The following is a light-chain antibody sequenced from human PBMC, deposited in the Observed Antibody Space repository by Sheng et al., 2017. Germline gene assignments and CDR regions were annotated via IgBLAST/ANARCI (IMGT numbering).Light chain of an antibody. V-gene: IGKV3-11*01. CDR1: ESVSSY. J-gene: IGKJ1*01. Sequence: EIVLTQSPATVSLSPGERVTLSCRASESVSSYLAWYQQKAGQPPRLLIYDASNRATGLPARFRGSGSGTDFTLTISSLEPEDFAVYYCQHRRNWPWTFGQGTKVEI. CDR3: QHRRNWPWT. CDR2: DAS.